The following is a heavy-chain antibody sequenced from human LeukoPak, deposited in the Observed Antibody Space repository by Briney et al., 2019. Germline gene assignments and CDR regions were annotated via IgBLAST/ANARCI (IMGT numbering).Heavy chain of an antibody. J-gene: IGHJ4*02. CDR3: ASRAISVASQNLDS. D-gene: IGHD2-2*01. CDR1: GGSFSGYY. V-gene: IGHV4-34*01. CDR2: INHSGST. Sequence: ASETLSLTCAVYGGSFSGYYWSWIRQPPGKGLERIGEINHSGSTNYNPSLQRRVTISVDTSKNQFSLKVTSMTAADTALYYCASRAISVASQNLDSWGQGTRVTVSP.